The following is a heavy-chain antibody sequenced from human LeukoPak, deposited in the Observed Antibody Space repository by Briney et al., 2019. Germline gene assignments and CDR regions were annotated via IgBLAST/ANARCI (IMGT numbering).Heavy chain of an antibody. CDR3: AKGLINDWSALEY. CDR2: ISGSGGTT. D-gene: IGHD3-9*01. V-gene: IGHV3-23*01. CDR1: EYSFSIHA. Sequence: GGSLRLSCAASEYSFSIHAMTWVRQAPGKGLEWVSAISGSGGTTYYADSVRGRFTISRDNTKNTLYLQMNRLRAEDTAVYYCAKGLINDWSALEYWGQGTLVTVSS. J-gene: IGHJ4*02.